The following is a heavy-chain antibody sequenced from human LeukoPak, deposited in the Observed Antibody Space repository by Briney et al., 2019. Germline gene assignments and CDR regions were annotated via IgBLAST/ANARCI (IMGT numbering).Heavy chain of an antibody. CDR3: ARVTMIVVVSWFDP. V-gene: IGHV4-39*01. Sequence: SETLSLTCVVSGSSIRTSSYYWAWIRQPPGKGLEWIVSMYYSGSIYYNSSLKSRITVSADTPKNQLSLKLSSATAADTAVYYCARVTMIVVVSWFDPWGQGTLVTVSS. CDR1: GSSIRTSSYY. CDR2: MYYSGSI. J-gene: IGHJ5*02. D-gene: IGHD3-22*01.